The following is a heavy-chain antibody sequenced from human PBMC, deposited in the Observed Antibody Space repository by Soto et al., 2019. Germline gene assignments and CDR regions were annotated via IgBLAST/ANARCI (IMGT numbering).Heavy chain of an antibody. J-gene: IGHJ6*02. D-gene: IGHD3-9*01. CDR2: IVPIIGTA. CDR3: ARSLLRNFDWLFQVYYFGMDV. V-gene: IGHV1-69*01. CDR1: GGTFSNFA. Sequence: QVQLVQSGAEVKKPESSVKVSCKASGGTFSNFAISWVRQAPGRGLEWMGGIVPIIGTATYAQKFQGRVTITADESTSTGYMELSSLTSEDTAVYYCARSLLRNFDWLFQVYYFGMDVWGQGTTVTVSS.